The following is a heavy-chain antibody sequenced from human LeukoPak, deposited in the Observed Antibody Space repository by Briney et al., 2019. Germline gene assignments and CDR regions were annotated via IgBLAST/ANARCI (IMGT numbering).Heavy chain of an antibody. Sequence: GASVKVSCKVSGDTLTELSMHWVRQAPGKGLEWMGGFDPEDGETIYAQKFQGRVTMTEDTSTDTAYMELSSLRSEDTAVYYCARVWDCSSTSCYGAFDIWGQGTMVTVSS. V-gene: IGHV1-24*01. CDR3: ARVWDCSSTSCYGAFDI. CDR1: GDTLTELS. D-gene: IGHD2-2*01. J-gene: IGHJ3*02. CDR2: FDPEDGET.